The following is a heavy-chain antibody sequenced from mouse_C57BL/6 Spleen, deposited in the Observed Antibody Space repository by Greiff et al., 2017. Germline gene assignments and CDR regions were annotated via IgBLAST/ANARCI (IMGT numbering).Heavy chain of an antibody. CDR1: GYAFSSYW. Sequence: VQLQQSGAELVKPGASVKISCKASGYAFSSYWMNWVKQRPGKGLEWIGQIYPGDGDTNYNGKFKGKATLTADKSSSTAYVQLSSLTSEDSAVYFCARTGDYGSSYGAMDYWGQGTSVTVSS. D-gene: IGHD1-1*01. J-gene: IGHJ4*01. V-gene: IGHV1-80*01. CDR2: IYPGDGDT. CDR3: ARTGDYGSSYGAMDY.